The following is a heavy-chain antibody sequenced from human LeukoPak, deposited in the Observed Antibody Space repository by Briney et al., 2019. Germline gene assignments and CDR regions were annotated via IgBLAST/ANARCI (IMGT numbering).Heavy chain of an antibody. V-gene: IGHV3-23*01. D-gene: IGHD3-22*01. CDR2: ISGSGGST. CDR3: AKDIPYYYDSSGYYYGYFDY. J-gene: IGHJ4*02. CDR1: GFTFSSYA. Sequence: GGSLRLSCAASGFTFSSYAMSWVRQAPGKGLEWVSAISGSGGSTYYADSVKGRFTISRDNSKNTLYLQMNSLRAEDTAVYYCAKDIPYYYDSSGYYYGYFDYWGQGTLVTVSS.